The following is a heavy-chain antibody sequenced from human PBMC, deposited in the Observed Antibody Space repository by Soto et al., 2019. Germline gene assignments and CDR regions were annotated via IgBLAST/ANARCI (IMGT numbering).Heavy chain of an antibody. CDR3: ARLRKYSMDV. CDR2: ISNSGTTI. Sequence: QVPLVESGGGLVKPGEALRLSCAASGFTFSDYYMNWIRQAPGKGQEWISYISNSGTTIYCADSVKGRFSISRDNAKNSLFLQMDNLRAEDTPVYYCARLRKYSMDVWGQGTTVTVSS. V-gene: IGHV3-11*01. J-gene: IGHJ6*02. D-gene: IGHD5-18*01. CDR1: GFTFSDYY.